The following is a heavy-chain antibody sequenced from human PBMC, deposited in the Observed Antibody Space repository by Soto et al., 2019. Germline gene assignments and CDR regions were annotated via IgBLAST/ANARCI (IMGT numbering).Heavy chain of an antibody. CDR3: ARGGLVVPTAISRFDY. Sequence: SETLSLTCSVSGGSISGGAYFWSWIRQHPGKALEWIGYIYDSGNTYYNPSLKSRVVISMDTSKSQFSLDLTSVTAADTAVYFCARGGLVVPTAISRFDYWGQGTLVTVSS. CDR1: GGSISGGAYF. CDR2: IYDSGNT. V-gene: IGHV4-31*03. J-gene: IGHJ4*02. D-gene: IGHD3-22*01.